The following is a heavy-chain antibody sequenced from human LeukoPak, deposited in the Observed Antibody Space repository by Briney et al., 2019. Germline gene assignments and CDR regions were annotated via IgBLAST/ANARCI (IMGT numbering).Heavy chain of an antibody. CDR1: GFTFSSYA. Sequence: GGSLRLSCAASGFTFSSYAMSWVRQAPGKGLEWVANIKQDGSEKYYVDSVKGRFTISRDNAKNSLYLQMNSLRAEDTAVYYCARDWDGGDDYWGQGTLVTVSS. CDR3: ARDWDGGDDY. J-gene: IGHJ4*02. CDR2: IKQDGSEK. V-gene: IGHV3-7*01. D-gene: IGHD1-26*01.